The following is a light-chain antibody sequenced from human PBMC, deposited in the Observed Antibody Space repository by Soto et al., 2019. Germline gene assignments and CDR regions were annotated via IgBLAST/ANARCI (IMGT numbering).Light chain of an antibody. V-gene: IGKV3-20*01. CDR3: HQYGYSPNT. J-gene: IGKJ2*01. CDR1: RSVSSRY. Sequence: EIVLTQSPGTLSLSPGERATLSCRASRSVSSRYLAWYQQKAGQAPRLLISGASSRATGIPDRFSGSGSGTDFTLIISRLEPEDFAMYYCHQYGYSPNTFGQGTKGEIK. CDR2: GAS.